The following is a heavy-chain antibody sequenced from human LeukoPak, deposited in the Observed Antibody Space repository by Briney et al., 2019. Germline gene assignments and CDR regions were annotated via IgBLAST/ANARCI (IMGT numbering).Heavy chain of an antibody. CDR1: GGSISSGGYY. CDR2: IYYSGSA. D-gene: IGHD6-13*01. V-gene: IGHV4-61*08. CDR3: ARATDPFYSSSGAI. J-gene: IGHJ3*02. Sequence: SQTLSLTCAVSGGSISSGGYYWSWIRQPPGKGLEWIGYIYYSGSANYNPSLKSRVTISVDTSKNHFSLKLSSVTAADTAVYYCARATDPFYSSSGAIWGQGTMVTVSS.